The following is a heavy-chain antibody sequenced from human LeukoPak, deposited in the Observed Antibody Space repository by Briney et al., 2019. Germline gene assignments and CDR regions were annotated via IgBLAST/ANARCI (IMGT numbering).Heavy chain of an antibody. D-gene: IGHD3-16*02. V-gene: IGHV4-59*01. J-gene: IGHJ4*02. Sequence: SETLSLTCTVSGGSISSYYWSWIRQPPGKGLEWIGYISYSGSTNYNPSLKSRVTISVDTSKNQLSLKLNSVTSADTAVYYCARYIWGSYPTFEDYWGQGSLVTVSS. CDR2: ISYSGST. CDR1: GGSISSYY. CDR3: ARYIWGSYPTFEDY.